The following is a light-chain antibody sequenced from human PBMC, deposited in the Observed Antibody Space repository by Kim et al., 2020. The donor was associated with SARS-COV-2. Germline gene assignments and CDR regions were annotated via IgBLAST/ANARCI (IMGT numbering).Light chain of an antibody. V-gene: IGKV3-20*01. CDR1: HSVGSSL. Sequence: SPGERATRSCRTSHSVGSSLLACDQQKPGQAPRLLIYEAFTRVAGIPDRFSGSGSGTDFTLTISRPEPEDFARYYCQQYGSTPYTFGQGTKLEI. CDR3: QQYGSTPYT. CDR2: EAF. J-gene: IGKJ2*01.